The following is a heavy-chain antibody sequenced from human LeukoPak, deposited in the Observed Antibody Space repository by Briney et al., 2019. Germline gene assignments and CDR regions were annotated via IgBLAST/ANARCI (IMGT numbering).Heavy chain of an antibody. J-gene: IGHJ5*02. V-gene: IGHV1-69*05. D-gene: IGHD2-2*01. CDR1: GGTFSSYA. CDR3: AREDCSSTSCYRAWFDP. CDR2: IIPIFGTA. Sequence: SVKVSCKASGGTFSSYAISWVRQAPGQGLEWMGGIIPIFGTANYAQKFQGRVTITTDDSTSTAYMELSSLRSEDTAVYYCAREDCSSTSCYRAWFDPWGQGTLVTVSS.